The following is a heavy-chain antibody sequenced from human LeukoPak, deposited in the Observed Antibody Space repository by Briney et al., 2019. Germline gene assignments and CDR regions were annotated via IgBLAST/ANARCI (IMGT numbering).Heavy chain of an antibody. D-gene: IGHD5-12*01. J-gene: IGHJ3*02. V-gene: IGHV3-23*01. CDR2: ITASGGGT. CDR1: GFSFTNYG. CDR3: AKDSPVATI. Sequence: GGSLRLSCAASGFSFTNYGMSWVRQAPGKGLEWVSVITASGGGTYYADSVQGRFTISRDNSKNTLSLQMNSLRAEDTAVYYCAKDSPVATIWGQGTMVTVSP.